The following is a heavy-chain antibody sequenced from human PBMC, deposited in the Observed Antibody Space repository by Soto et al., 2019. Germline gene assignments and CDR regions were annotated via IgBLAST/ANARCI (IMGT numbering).Heavy chain of an antibody. D-gene: IGHD2-15*01. J-gene: IGHJ6*02. CDR1: GFSLSTSGMC. CDR2: IDWDDDK. CDR3: ARMYVVAATPAPYYYYGMDV. Sequence: SGPTLVNPTQTLTLTCTFSGFSLSTSGMCVSWIRQPPGKALEWLARIDWDDDKYYSTSLKTRLTISKDTSKNQVVLTMTNMDPVDTATYYCARMYVVAATPAPYYYYGMDVWGQGTTVTVSS. V-gene: IGHV2-70*11.